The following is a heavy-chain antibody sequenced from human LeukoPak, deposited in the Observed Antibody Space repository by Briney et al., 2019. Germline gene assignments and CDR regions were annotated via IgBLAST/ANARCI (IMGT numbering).Heavy chain of an antibody. Sequence: PETLSLTCTVSGGSISSYYWSWIRQPPGKGLEWIGYIYYSGSTNYNPSLKSRVTISVDTSKNQFSLKLSSVTAADTAVYYCARRGDYFDYWGQGTLVTVSS. CDR2: IYYSGST. CDR3: ARRGDYFDY. J-gene: IGHJ4*02. CDR1: GGSISSYY. D-gene: IGHD4-17*01. V-gene: IGHV4-59*01.